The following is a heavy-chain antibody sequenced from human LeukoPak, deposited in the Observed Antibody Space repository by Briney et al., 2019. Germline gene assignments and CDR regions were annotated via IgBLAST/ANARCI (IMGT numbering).Heavy chain of an antibody. Sequence: GGSLRLSCAASGFTFSSYAMIWVRQAPGKGLEWISVVSDSGASTYYADSVKGRFTISRDNSKNTLYLQMNSLIAEDTAVYYCAKSGYNRFDYWGQGTRVTVSS. CDR3: AKSGYNRFDY. D-gene: IGHD5-24*01. J-gene: IGHJ4*02. CDR2: VSDSGAST. V-gene: IGHV3-23*01. CDR1: GFTFSSYA.